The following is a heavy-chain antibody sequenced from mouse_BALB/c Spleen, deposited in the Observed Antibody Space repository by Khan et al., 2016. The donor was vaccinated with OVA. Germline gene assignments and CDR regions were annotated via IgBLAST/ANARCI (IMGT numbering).Heavy chain of an antibody. CDR1: GFTFNNYA. Sequence: EVELVESGGGLVKPGGSLKLSCAASGFTFNNYAMSWVRQTPEKRLEWVATVSSGGSYTYYPDSVTGRVTISRDNAKNTLYLQMSSLRSEDTAMYYCAGQGGIYAGAFDYWGQGTTLTVAS. V-gene: IGHV5-9-3*01. J-gene: IGHJ2*01. CDR3: AGQGGIYAGAFDY. D-gene: IGHD2-3*01. CDR2: VSSGGSYT.